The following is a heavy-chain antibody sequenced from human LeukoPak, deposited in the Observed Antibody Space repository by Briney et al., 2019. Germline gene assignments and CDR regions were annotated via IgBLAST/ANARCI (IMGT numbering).Heavy chain of an antibody. CDR2: ITSSGNTI. J-gene: IGHJ4*02. CDR3: ARGSPGY. V-gene: IGHV3-48*03. Sequence: PGGSLRLSCAASGFTFSNYEMNWVRPAPGKGLEWVSYITSSGNTIYYANSVKGRFTISRDNAKNSLYLQMNSLRAEDTAVYYCARGSPGYWGQGTLVTVSS. CDR1: GFTFSNYE.